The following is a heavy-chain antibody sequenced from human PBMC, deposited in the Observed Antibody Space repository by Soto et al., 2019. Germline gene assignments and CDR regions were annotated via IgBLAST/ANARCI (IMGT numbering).Heavy chain of an antibody. Sequence: EVQLVESGGGLVKPGGSLRLSCAASGFTFSSYGMNWVRQAPGKGLEWVSSISSSSSYIYYADSVKGRFTISRDNAKNSLYLQMNSLRAGDTAVYYCGRDGGRGGGGYFDLWGRGTLVTVSS. V-gene: IGHV3-21*01. CDR2: ISSSSSYI. J-gene: IGHJ2*01. D-gene: IGHD3-16*01. CDR3: GRDGGRGGGGYFDL. CDR1: GFTFSSYG.